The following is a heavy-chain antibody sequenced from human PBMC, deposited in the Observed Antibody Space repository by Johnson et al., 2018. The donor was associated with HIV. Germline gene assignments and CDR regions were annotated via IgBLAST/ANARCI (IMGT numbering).Heavy chain of an antibody. Sequence: VQLVESGGGVVQPGRSLRLSCAASAFTFSSYGMHWVRQAPGKGLEWVALISYDGSNKYYADSVKGRFTISRDNSKHTLYLQINSLRAEDTAVYYCARTVGAKEQGAFDIWGQGTMVTVSS. CDR3: ARTVGAKEQGAFDI. D-gene: IGHD1-26*01. CDR1: AFTFSSYG. J-gene: IGHJ3*02. V-gene: IGHV3-30*03. CDR2: ISYDGSNK.